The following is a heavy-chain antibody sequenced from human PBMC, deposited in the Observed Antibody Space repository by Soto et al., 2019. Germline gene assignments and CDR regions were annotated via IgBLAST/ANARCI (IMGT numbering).Heavy chain of an antibody. D-gene: IGHD3-16*01. J-gene: IGHJ4*02. V-gene: IGHV3-48*03. CDR3: ATRLSVSYGPLFGQ. CDR1: GFKFSSYE. Sequence: EVQLDESGGGLVQPGGSLRLACAGSGFKFSSYEMNWVRQAPGKGLEWLSFILHSGDIIYYADSVKGRFTISIDNAKNFLYLHMNPLRVEETAIYYCATRLSVSYGPLFGQWGQGTLVTVSS. CDR2: ILHSGDII.